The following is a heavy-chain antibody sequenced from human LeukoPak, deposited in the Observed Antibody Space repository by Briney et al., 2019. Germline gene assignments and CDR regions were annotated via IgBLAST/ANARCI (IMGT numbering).Heavy chain of an antibody. V-gene: IGHV3-30*18. D-gene: IGHD6-13*01. CDR2: ISNDGTNK. J-gene: IGHJ4*02. CDR1: GYTFTGYY. CDR3: AKAMGSISWAFDS. Sequence: SCKASGYTFTGYYMHWVRQAPGKGLEWLAVISNDGTNKNYVDSVKGRFTISRDSSKNTLYLQMNSLRSDDTAVYYCAKAMGSISWAFDSWGQGTLVTVSS.